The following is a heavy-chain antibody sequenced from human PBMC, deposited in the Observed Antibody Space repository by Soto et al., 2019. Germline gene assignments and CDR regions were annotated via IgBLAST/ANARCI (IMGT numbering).Heavy chain of an antibody. D-gene: IGHD5-12*01. V-gene: IGHV1-2*04. J-gene: IGHJ6*02. CDR3: ARDRYSGYDEDYYYYGMDV. Sequence: ASLKVSCKASGYTFTGYYMHWVRQAPGQGLEWMGWINPNSGGTNYAQKFQGWVTMTRDTSISTAYMELSRLRSDDTAVYYCARDRYSGYDEDYYYYGMDVWGQGTTVTVSS. CDR1: GYTFTGYY. CDR2: INPNSGGT.